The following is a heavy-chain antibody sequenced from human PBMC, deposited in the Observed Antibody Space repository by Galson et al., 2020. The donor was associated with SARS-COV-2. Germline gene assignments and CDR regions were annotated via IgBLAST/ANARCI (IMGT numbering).Heavy chain of an antibody. CDR3: VHGGGVDDYGDYRGSGAFDI. V-gene: IGHV4-39*07. Sequence: SETLSLTCTVSGGSISSSSYYWGWIRQPPGKGLEWIGSIYYSGSTYYNQSLKSRVTISVDTSKNQFSLKLSSVTAADTAVYYCVHGGGVDDYGDYRGSGAFDIWGQGTMVTVSS. J-gene: IGHJ3*02. CDR2: IYYSGST. D-gene: IGHD4-17*01. CDR1: GGSISSSSYY.